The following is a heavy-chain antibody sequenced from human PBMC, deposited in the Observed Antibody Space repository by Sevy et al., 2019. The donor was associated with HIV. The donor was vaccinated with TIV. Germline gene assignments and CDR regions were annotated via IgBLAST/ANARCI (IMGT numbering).Heavy chain of an antibody. CDR1: GFTFSSYG. J-gene: IGHJ4*02. D-gene: IGHD3-10*01. CDR3: AKGITMVRGFDY. Sequence: GGSLRLSCAASGFTFSSYGMHWVRQAPGKGLEWVAVISYDGSNKYYADSVKGRFTISRDNSKNTLYLQMNSLRAEDMAVYYCAKGITMVRGFDYWGQGTLVTVSS. V-gene: IGHV3-30*18. CDR2: ISYDGSNK.